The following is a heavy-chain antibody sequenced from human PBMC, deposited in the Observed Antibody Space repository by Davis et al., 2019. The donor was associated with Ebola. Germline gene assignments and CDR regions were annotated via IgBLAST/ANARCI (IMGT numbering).Heavy chain of an antibody. CDR1: GYTFTSYA. CDR3: ARGVGIHSGYDY. Sequence: ASVQVSCKASGYTFTSYAMHWVRQAPGQRLEWMGWINAGNGNTKYSQKFQGRVTITADKSTSTAYMELSSLRSEDTAVYYCARGVGIHSGYDYWGQGTLVTVSS. V-gene: IGHV1-3*01. CDR2: INAGNGNT. D-gene: IGHD5-12*01. J-gene: IGHJ4*02.